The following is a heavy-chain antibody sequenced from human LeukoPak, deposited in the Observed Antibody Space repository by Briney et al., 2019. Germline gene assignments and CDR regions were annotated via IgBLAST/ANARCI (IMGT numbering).Heavy chain of an antibody. CDR3: AKAKSGSYSPFDY. Sequence: GGSLRLSCTASGFTFSNYAMSWVRQGPGKGLEWVSGLSGGYGSTHYADSVKGRFTISRDNSWNTLYLQMNSLRAEDTAVYYCAKAKSGSYSPFDYWGQGTLVTVSS. CDR2: LSGGYGST. D-gene: IGHD1-26*01. V-gene: IGHV3-23*01. J-gene: IGHJ4*02. CDR1: GFTFSNYA.